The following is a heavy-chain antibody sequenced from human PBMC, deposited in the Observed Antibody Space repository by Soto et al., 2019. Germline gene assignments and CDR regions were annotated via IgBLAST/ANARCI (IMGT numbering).Heavy chain of an antibody. CDR2: IYYSGST. CDR1: GGSLRNYY. V-gene: IGHV4-59*04. D-gene: IGHD3-10*01. J-gene: IGHJ4*02. CDR3: ARRGSGSYSDY. Sequence: SETLSLTCTVSGGSLRNYYWGWIRQPPGTGLEWVGYIYYSGSTYYNPSLKSRVTISVDTSKNQFSLKLSSVTAADTAVYYCARRGSGSYSDYWGQGTLVTVSS.